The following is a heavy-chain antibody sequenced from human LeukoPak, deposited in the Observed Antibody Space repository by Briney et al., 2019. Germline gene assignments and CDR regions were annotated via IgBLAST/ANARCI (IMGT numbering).Heavy chain of an antibody. CDR1: GFTFSSYG. CDR3: AKDTYDSSGYSSYYFDY. J-gene: IGHJ4*02. CDR2: ISYDGSNK. D-gene: IGHD3-22*01. V-gene: IGHV3-30*18. Sequence: PGGSLRLSCAASGFTFSSYGMHWVRQAPGKGLEWVAVISYDGSNKYYADSVKGRFTISRDNSKNTLYLQMSSLRAEDTAVYYCAKDTYDSSGYSSYYFDYWGQGTLVTVSS.